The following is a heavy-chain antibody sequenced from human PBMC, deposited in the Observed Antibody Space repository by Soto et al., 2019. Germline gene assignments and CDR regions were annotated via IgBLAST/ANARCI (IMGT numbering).Heavy chain of an antibody. V-gene: IGHV3-53*01. CDR3: ARETAVAGGYYYYGMDV. J-gene: IGHJ6*02. CDR1: GFTVSSNY. CDR2: IYSGGST. Sequence: HPVGSLRLSCAASGFTVSSNYMSWVRQAPGKGLEWVSVIYSGGSTYYADSVKGRFTISRDNSKNTLYLQMNSLRAEDTAVYYCARETAVAGGYYYYGMDVWGQGTTVTVSS. D-gene: IGHD6-19*01.